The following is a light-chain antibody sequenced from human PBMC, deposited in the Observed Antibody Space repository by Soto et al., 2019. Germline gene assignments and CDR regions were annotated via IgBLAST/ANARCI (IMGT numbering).Light chain of an antibody. CDR1: SSDVGSYNF. CDR3: CSYAGSYTYV. CDR2: DVS. V-gene: IGLV2-11*01. Sequence: QSVLTQPRSVSGSPGQSVTISCTGTSSDVGSYNFVSWYQHHPGKAPKLMIYDVSKRPSGVPDRFSGSKSGNTASLTISGLQAEDEADYYCCSYAGSYTYVFATGTKLTVL. J-gene: IGLJ1*01.